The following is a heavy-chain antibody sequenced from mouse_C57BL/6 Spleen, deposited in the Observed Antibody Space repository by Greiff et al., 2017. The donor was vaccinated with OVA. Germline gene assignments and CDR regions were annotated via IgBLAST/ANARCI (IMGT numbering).Heavy chain of an antibody. D-gene: IGHD2-1*01. CDR2: IDPETGGP. V-gene: IGHV1-15*01. CDR1: GYTFTDYE. Sequence: QVQLKESGAELVRPGASVTLSCKASGYTFTDYEMHWVKQTPVHGLEWIGAIDPETGGPAYNQKFKGKAILTADKSSSTAYMELRSLTSEDSAVYYCTRDGNYLYYFDYWGQGTTLTVSS. CDR3: TRDGNYLYYFDY. J-gene: IGHJ2*01.